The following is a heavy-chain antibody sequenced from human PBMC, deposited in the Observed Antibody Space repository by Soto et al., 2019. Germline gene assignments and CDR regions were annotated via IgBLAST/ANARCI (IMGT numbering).Heavy chain of an antibody. D-gene: IGHD3-10*01. J-gene: IGHJ5*02. CDR2: INPNSGGT. Sequence: ASVKVSCKASGYTFTGYYMHWVRQAPGQGLEWMGWINPNSGGTNYAQKFQGRVTMTRDTSISTAYMELSRLRSDDTAVYYCARTPRVGGVLWFGELYPFDPWGQGTLVTVSS. V-gene: IGHV1-2*02. CDR3: ARTPRVGGVLWFGELYPFDP. CDR1: GYTFTGYY.